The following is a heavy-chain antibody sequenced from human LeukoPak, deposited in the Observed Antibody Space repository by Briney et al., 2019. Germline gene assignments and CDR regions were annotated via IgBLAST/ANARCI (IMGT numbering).Heavy chain of an antibody. CDR3: ARIPAGGQYYYMDV. D-gene: IGHD3-10*01. CDR2: INPSGGST. Sequence: ASVRVSCKASGYTFTSYYMHWVRQAPGRGLEWMGIINPSGGSTSYAQKFQGRVTMTRDMSTSTAYMELSSLRSEDTAVYYCARIPAGGQYYYMDVWGKGTTVTVSS. V-gene: IGHV1-46*01. J-gene: IGHJ6*03. CDR1: GYTFTSYY.